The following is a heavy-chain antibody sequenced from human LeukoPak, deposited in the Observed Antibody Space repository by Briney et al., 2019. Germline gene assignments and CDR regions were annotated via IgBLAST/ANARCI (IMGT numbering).Heavy chain of an antibody. CDR1: GFTFSSYG. D-gene: IGHD3-16*02. CDR2: IRYDGSNK. V-gene: IGHV3-30*02. Sequence: GGSLRLSCAASGFTFSSYGMHWVRQAPGKGLEWVAFIRYDGSNKYYADSVKGRFTTSRDNSKNTLYLQMNSLRAEDTAVYYCAKDMYDYVWGSYRDGDYWGQGTLVTVSS. CDR3: AKDMYDYVWGSYRDGDY. J-gene: IGHJ4*02.